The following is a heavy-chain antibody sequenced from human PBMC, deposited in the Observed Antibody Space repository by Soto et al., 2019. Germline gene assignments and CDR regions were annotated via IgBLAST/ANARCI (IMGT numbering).Heavy chain of an antibody. CDR3: ATLYDASGNNWFDP. CDR1: GGSISSGGYY. J-gene: IGHJ5*02. CDR2: IYYSGST. V-gene: IGHV4-31*11. D-gene: IGHD3-22*01. Sequence: QVQLQESGPGQVKPAQTLSLTCAVSGGSISSGGYYWGWIRQHPGKGLEWIGYIYYSGSTYYNPSLKSRVNISLHTSKHQFSLKLSSVTAADTAVYYCATLYDASGNNWFDPWGQGTLVTVSS.